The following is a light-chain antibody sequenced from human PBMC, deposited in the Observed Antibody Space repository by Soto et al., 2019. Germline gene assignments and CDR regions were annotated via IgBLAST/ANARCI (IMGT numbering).Light chain of an antibody. CDR1: SSDVGAYNY. CDR2: EVS. J-gene: IGLJ3*02. CDR3: TSYAGSNIWV. Sequence: QSALTQPPSASGSPGQSVTISCTGSSSDVGAYNYVSWYQQYTGKAPKLMIYEVSKRPSGVPDRFSGSKSGKTASLTVSGLQPEDEADYYGTSYAGSNIWVFGGGTKLTVL. V-gene: IGLV2-8*01.